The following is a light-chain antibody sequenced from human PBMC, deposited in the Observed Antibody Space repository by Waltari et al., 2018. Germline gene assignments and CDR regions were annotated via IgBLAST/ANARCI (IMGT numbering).Light chain of an antibody. CDR3: ATWDDSLSGYV. Sequence: HSVLPHPPSASGTPGKRFPTPCSGPGPNIERIYAFWFHQLPGTAPKVLIYKDNQRPSGVPDRFSGSKSGTSASLAISGLRSEDEADYYCATWDDSLSGYVFGSGTKVAVL. CDR1: GPNIERIY. CDR2: KDN. J-gene: IGLJ1*01. V-gene: IGLV1-47*01.